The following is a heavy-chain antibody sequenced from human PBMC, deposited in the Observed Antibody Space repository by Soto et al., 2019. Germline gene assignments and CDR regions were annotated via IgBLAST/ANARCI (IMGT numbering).Heavy chain of an antibody. CDR1: GYIFTAYS. CDR3: AREALALISFDY. CDR2: FNPNSGDT. V-gene: IGHV1-2*02. D-gene: IGHD3-3*02. Sequence: GASVKVSCKASGYIFTAYSMHWVRQAPGQGLEWVGWFNPNSGDTIYAQKFQGRVTLTGDTSISTAYRELYRLTSDDTAGYYCAREALALISFDYWGQGTLVTVSS. J-gene: IGHJ4*02.